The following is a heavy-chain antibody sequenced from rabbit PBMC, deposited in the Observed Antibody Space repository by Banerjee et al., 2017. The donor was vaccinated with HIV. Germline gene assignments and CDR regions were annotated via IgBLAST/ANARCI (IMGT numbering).Heavy chain of an antibody. CDR1: GFDISTYH. Sequence: EQLVESGGGLVKPEGSLTLTCTASGFDISTYHMCWVRQAPGKGLEWIACINTISGDTVYATWAKGRFTISKASWTTVTLQMTSLTAADTASYFCARDLAGVIGWNFHLWGQGTLVTVS. CDR2: INTISGDT. CDR3: ARDLAGVIGWNFHL. J-gene: IGHJ4*01. V-gene: IGHV1S45*01. D-gene: IGHD4-1*01.